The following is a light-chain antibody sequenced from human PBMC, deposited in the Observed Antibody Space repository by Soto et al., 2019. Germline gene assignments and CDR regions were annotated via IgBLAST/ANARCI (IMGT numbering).Light chain of an antibody. CDR3: QQYDNLLLT. V-gene: IGKV1-33*01. CDR1: QDISNY. Sequence: DIQLTQSPSSLSASVGDRVTISCQATQDISNYLNWYQQKPGKAPKLLIYDVPNLEAGVPSRFSGGGSGTHFTLTISSLQPEDIATYYCQQYDNLLLTFGGGTKVEL. CDR2: DVP. J-gene: IGKJ4*01.